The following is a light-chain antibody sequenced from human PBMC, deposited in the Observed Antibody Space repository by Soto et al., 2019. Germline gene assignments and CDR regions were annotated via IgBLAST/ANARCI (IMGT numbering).Light chain of an antibody. CDR3: QAYDNSLGVSVL. CDR1: SSDVGGYNY. V-gene: IGLV2-14*01. J-gene: IGLJ3*02. CDR2: EVS. Sequence: QSALTQPASVSGSPGQSITISCTGTSSDVGGYNYVSWYQQHPGKAPKLMIYEVSNRPSGVSNRFSGSKSGNTASLTISGLQAEDEADYYCQAYDNSLGVSVLFGGGTQLTVL.